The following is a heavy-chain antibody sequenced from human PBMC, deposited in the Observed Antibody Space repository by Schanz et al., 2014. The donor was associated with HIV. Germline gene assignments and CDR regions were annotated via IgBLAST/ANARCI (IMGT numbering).Heavy chain of an antibody. D-gene: IGHD3-22*01. CDR2: ISHDGTNK. V-gene: IGHV3-30-3*01. Sequence: VHLVESGGGVVQPGRSLRLSCAASGFTFSDYSMHWVRQAPGKALEWVAVISHDGTNKFYAGSVKDRFTISRDNAKNTLYVQIRSLRNEDTAVYYCVKGERIGYRIEVTGPTFDYWGQGTLVTVSS. CDR3: VKGERIGYRIEVTGPTFDY. CDR1: GFTFSDYS. J-gene: IGHJ4*02.